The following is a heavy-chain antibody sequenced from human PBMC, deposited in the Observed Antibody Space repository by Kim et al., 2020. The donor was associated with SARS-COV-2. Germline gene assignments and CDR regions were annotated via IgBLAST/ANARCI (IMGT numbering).Heavy chain of an antibody. CDR3: ARDTYGMDV. J-gene: IGHJ6*02. CDR2: RKK. V-gene: IGHV3-30*01. Sequence: RKKDYVESVKGRLTIPRDNSKNTLYLQMNSLRAEDTAVYYCARDTYGMDVWGQGTTVTVSS.